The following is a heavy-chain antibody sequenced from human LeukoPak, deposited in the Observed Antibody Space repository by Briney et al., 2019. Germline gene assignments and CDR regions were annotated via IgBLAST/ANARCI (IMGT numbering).Heavy chain of an antibody. Sequence: GSLRLSCAASGFTFSDHYMDWVRQAPGKGLEWIGSIYYSGNTYYNASLKSQVSISIDTSKNQFSLKLTSVTAADTAVYYCARQTGSGLFILPGGQGTLVTVSS. CDR1: GFTFSDHY. D-gene: IGHD3/OR15-3a*01. J-gene: IGHJ4*02. CDR2: IYYSGNT. CDR3: ARQTGSGLFILP. V-gene: IGHV4-39*01.